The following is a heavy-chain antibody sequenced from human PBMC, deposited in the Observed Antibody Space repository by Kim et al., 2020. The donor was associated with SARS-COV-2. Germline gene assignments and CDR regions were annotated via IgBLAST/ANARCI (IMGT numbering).Heavy chain of an antibody. CDR2: THYSGST. D-gene: IGHD3-10*01. Sequence: SETLSPTCTVSGDSINTYYWSWIRQPPGKGLEWIAYTHYSGSTNYNPSLKSRVTISIDTSKNQLSLTLTSVTAADTAVYYCARHYASGTYPLDYWGQVTL. CDR1: GDSINTYY. CDR3: ARHYASGTYPLDY. V-gene: IGHV4-59*08. J-gene: IGHJ4*02.